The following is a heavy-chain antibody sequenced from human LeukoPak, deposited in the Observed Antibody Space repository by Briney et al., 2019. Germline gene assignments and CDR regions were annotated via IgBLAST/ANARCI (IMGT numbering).Heavy chain of an antibody. CDR3: AKDFRIGYSAHFDY. Sequence: GGSLRLSCVGSGFTFRSRAMSWVRQAPEKGLEFVSGIYENGGTTYYADSVKGRFSISRDNSKNTLYLQMDSLRGEDTAVYYCAKDFRIGYSAHFDYWGQGALVTVSS. D-gene: IGHD2-21*01. CDR2: IYENGGTT. CDR1: GFTFRSRA. J-gene: IGHJ4*02. V-gene: IGHV3-23*01.